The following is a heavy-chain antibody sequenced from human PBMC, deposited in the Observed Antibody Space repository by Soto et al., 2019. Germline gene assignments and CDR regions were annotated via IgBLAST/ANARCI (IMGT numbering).Heavy chain of an antibody. Sequence: SVKVSCKASGGTFSSYAISWVRQAPGQGLEWMGGIIPIFGTANYAQKFQGRVTITADESTSTAYMELSSLRSEDTAVYYCARVARDSKYYYDSSGYYPKRYYFDYWGQGTLVTVST. CDR1: GGTFSSYA. CDR3: ARVARDSKYYYDSSGYYPKRYYFDY. D-gene: IGHD3-22*01. CDR2: IIPIFGTA. V-gene: IGHV1-69*13. J-gene: IGHJ4*02.